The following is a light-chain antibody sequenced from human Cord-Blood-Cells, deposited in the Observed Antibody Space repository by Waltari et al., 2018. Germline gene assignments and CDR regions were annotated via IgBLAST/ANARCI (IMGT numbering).Light chain of an antibody. J-gene: IGLJ3*02. CDR1: SSDVGGYNY. CDR2: DVS. Sequence: QSALTQPASVSGSPGQSITISCTGTSSDVGGYNYVSWYQQHPGKAPKLMIYDVSNRTYGVSNRCSGSKSGNTASLSISGLQAEDEADYYCSSYTSSSTWVFGGGTKLTVL. V-gene: IGLV2-14*01. CDR3: SSYTSSSTWV.